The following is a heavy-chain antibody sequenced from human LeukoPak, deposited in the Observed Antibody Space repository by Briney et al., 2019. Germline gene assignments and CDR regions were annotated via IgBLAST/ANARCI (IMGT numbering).Heavy chain of an antibody. CDR3: AKDRSVASYYYGMDV. CDR1: RFSFRTYP. D-gene: IGHD4-23*01. CDR2: ASFDGNKR. Sequence: PGGSLRLSCAASRFSFRTYPMHSVRPAPGKGVGWVALASFDGNKRYYADSVRGRFSIFRDNSNSALYLQMNSLRPEDTAVYFCAKDRSVASYYYGMDVWGQGTAVTVSS. V-gene: IGHV3-30*18. J-gene: IGHJ6*02.